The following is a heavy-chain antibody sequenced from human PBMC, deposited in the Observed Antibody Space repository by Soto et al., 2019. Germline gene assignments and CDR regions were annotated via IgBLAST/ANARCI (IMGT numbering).Heavy chain of an antibody. D-gene: IGHD5-12*01. CDR2: TYYRSKWHN. J-gene: IGHJ2*01. CDR3: ARDGSGYQWYFDV. V-gene: IGHV6-1*01. Sequence: QVQLQQSGPGLVKPSQTLSLICAISGDSVSSASATWSWIRQSPSGRLEWLGRTYYRSKWHNDYALSLKSRIAIIPDTSKNQLSLQLSSVTLEDTAVYFCARDGSGYQWYFDVWGRGSLVTVSS. CDR1: GDSVSSASAT.